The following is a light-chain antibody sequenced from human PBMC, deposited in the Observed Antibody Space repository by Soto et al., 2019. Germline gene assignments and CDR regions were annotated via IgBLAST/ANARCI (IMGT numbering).Light chain of an antibody. V-gene: IGLV2-14*01. Sequence: QSALTQPASVSGSPGQWITISCTGTSSDVGGYNYVSWYQQHPGKAPKLMIYDVSDRPSGVSDRFSGSKSDNTASLTISGLQAEDEADYYCNSYTTSGTWVFGGGTKLTVL. J-gene: IGLJ3*02. CDR1: SSDVGGYNY. CDR3: NSYTTSGTWV. CDR2: DVS.